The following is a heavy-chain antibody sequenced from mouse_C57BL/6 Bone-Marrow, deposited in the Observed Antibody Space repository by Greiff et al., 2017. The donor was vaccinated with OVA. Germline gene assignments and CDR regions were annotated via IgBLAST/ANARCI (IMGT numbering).Heavy chain of an antibody. CDR3: ARWGKTGTKDY. CDR2: IYPRDGST. CDR1: GYTFTSYD. Sequence: VMLVESGPELVKPGASVKLSCKASGYTFTSYDINWVKQRPGQGLEWIGWIYPRDGSTKYNEKFKGKATLTVDTSSSTAYMELHSLTSEDSAVYFCARWGKTGTKDYWGQGTTLTVSS. D-gene: IGHD4-1*01. J-gene: IGHJ2*01. V-gene: IGHV1-85*01.